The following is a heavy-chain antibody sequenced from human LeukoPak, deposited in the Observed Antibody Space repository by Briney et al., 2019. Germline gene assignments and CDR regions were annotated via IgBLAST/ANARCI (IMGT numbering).Heavy chain of an antibody. CDR1: GGSISSYY. CDR2: IYYSGST. V-gene: IGHV4-59*01. CDR3: ARQSSGWYSGPFDY. D-gene: IGHD6-19*01. Sequence: SETLSLTCTVSGGSISSYYWSWIRQPPGKGLEWIGYIYYSGSTNYNPSLKSRVTISVDTSKNQFSLKLSSVTAADTAVYYCARQSSGWYSGPFDYWGQGTLVTVSS. J-gene: IGHJ4*02.